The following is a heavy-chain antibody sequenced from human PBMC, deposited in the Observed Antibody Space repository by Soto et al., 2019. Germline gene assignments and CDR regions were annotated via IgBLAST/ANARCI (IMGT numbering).Heavy chain of an antibody. CDR3: AKPSTPAGLELDFDS. D-gene: IGHD1-7*01. J-gene: IGHJ4*02. CDR2: ISGSGVTT. V-gene: IGHV3-23*01. Sequence: GGSLRLSCAASGFTFSSYAMSWVRQAPGKGLEWVSVISGSGVTTYYADSVKGRFTISRDNSKNTLYVQMNSLRAEDTALYFCAKPSTPAGLELDFDSWGQGTLVTVSS. CDR1: GFTFSSYA.